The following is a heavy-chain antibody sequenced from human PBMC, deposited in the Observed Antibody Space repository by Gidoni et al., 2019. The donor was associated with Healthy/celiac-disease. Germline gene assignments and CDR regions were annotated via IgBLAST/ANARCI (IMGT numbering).Heavy chain of an antibody. V-gene: IGHV1-69*01. Sequence: ASCGTFSSYAISWVRQAPGQGLEWMGGIIPTFGTANYAQKFQGRVTITADESTSTAYMELSSLRSEDTAVYYCARNPYSGSYTLGDWGQGTLVTVSS. D-gene: IGHD1-26*01. CDR1: CGTFSSYA. J-gene: IGHJ4*02. CDR3: ARNPYSGSYTLGD. CDR2: IIPTFGTA.